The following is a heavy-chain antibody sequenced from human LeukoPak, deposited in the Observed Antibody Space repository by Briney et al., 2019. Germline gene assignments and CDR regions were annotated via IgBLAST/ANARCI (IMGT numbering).Heavy chain of an antibody. CDR3: ARDPIKYQLLLLSFDI. CDR1: GYTFTSYY. J-gene: IGHJ3*02. CDR2: INPSGGST. D-gene: IGHD2-2*01. V-gene: IGHV1-46*01. Sequence: GASVKVSCKASGYTFTSYYMHWVRQAPGQGLEWMGIINPSGGSTSYAQKFQGRVTMTRDTSISTAYMELSRLRSDDTAAYYCARDPIKYQLLLLSFDIWGQGTVVTVSS.